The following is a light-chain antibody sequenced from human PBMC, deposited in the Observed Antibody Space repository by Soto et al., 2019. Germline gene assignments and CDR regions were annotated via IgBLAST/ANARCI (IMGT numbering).Light chain of an antibody. CDR2: EVT. Sequence: QAASVSGSPGQSITISCTGTSSDVGDYNYVSWYRQHPGNAPKLIIYEVTNRPSGISNRFSGSQSGNTASLTISGLQADDESYYYCTSYSSGSSLVIFGGGTKLTVL. CDR3: TSYSSGSSLVI. CDR1: SSDVGDYNY. J-gene: IGLJ2*01. V-gene: IGLV2-14*01.